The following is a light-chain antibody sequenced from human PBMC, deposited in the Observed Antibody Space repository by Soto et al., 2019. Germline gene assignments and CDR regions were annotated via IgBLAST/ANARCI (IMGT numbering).Light chain of an antibody. CDR2: KAS. J-gene: IGKJ1*01. V-gene: IGKV1-5*03. Sequence: DIQMTQSPSTLSASVGDRVTITCRASESISTWLAWYQQKPGKAPNLLIYKASSLESGVPSRFSGSGSGTEFTLTISSLQPDDFATYYCQQYNIYSWTFGQGTKVESK. CDR1: ESISTW. CDR3: QQYNIYSWT.